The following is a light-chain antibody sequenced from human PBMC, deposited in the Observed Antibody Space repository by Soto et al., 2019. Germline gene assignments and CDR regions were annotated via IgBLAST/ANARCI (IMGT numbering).Light chain of an antibody. J-gene: IGKJ5*01. CDR2: ETS. V-gene: IGKV3-11*01. CDR1: QSLSSH. CDR3: QQRSDWPPIT. Sequence: EIVLTQSPATLSLSPGERATLSCRASQSLSSHLAWYQQKPGQAPRLVIYETSIRATGIPARFSGSGSGTDFTLTISSLEPEDFAVYYCQQRSDWPPITFGQGTQLEIK.